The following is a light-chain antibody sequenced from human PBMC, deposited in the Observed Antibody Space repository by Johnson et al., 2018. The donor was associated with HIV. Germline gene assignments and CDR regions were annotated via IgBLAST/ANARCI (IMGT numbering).Light chain of an antibody. V-gene: IGLV1-51*02. CDR1: SSNIGNNY. CDR3: GTWDSGLSAGAV. CDR2: ENN. Sequence: QSVLTQPPSVSAAPGQKVSISCSGSSSNIGNNYVSWYQQLPGTAPKLLIFENNKRPSGIPDRFSGSKSGTSATLGITGLQTGDEADYYCGTWDSGLSAGAVFGTGTKVTFL. J-gene: IGLJ1*01.